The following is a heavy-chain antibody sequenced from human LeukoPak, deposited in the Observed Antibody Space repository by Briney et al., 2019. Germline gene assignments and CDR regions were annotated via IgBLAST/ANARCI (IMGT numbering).Heavy chain of an antibody. CDR3: ARSGNYDC. D-gene: IGHD1-1*01. J-gene: IGHJ4*02. V-gene: IGHV3-48*02. CDR1: GFTFSSYS. CDR2: ISSTSSTI. Sequence: PGGTLRLSCAASGFTFSSYSMSWVRQAPGKGLEWVSYISSTSSTIYYADSVKGRFTISRDNAKNSLYLQVNSLRDEDTALYYCARSGNYDCWGQGTLVTVSS.